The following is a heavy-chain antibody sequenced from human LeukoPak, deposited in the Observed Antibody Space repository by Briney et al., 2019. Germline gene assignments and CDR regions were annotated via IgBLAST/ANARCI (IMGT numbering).Heavy chain of an antibody. Sequence: PGRSLRLSCSASGFTFSNFALHWVRQAPGMGLEWVAAISYEGSSKYYADSVKGRFTISRDNSKNTLYLQMNSLRAEDTAVYYCAKDHLAYCGGDCYSAPWGQGTLVTVSS. CDR2: ISYEGSSK. CDR3: AKDHLAYCGGDCYSAP. CDR1: GFTFSNFA. V-gene: IGHV3-30-3*01. D-gene: IGHD2-21*02. J-gene: IGHJ5*02.